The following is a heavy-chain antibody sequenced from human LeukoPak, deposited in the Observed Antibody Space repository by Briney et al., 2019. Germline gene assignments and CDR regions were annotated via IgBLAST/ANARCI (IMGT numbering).Heavy chain of an antibody. CDR2: SYHNGDI. V-gene: IGHV4-61*08. Sequence: PSQTLSLTCTVSGGSISSGGYYWSWIRQPPGKGLELIGYSYHNGDINYNPPLKSRVTISLDASKNQFSLKVRSVTAADTAVYYCARHPQGSYGLYYFDYWGQGTLVTVSS. J-gene: IGHJ4*02. CDR3: ARHPQGSYGLYYFDY. D-gene: IGHD5-18*01. CDR1: GGSISSGGYY.